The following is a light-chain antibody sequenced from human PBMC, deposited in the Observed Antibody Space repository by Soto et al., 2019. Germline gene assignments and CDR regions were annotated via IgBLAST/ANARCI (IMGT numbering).Light chain of an antibody. V-gene: IGKV1-13*02. Sequence: AIQLTQSPDSLSVSIGDRVTITCRSSQGIGSALAWYQPKPGKAPQTLIYDASSLESGVPARFSGSGSGTDFSLTISSLQPEDFANYYCQYFNSYPRTLGQGTKLEI. J-gene: IGKJ2*01. CDR1: QGIGSA. CDR3: QYFNSYPRT. CDR2: DAS.